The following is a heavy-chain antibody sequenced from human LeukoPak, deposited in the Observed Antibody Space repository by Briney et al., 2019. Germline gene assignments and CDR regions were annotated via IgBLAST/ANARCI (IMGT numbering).Heavy chain of an antibody. V-gene: IGHV1-69*13. CDR3: ARGPAALRDYYYYYMDV. D-gene: IGHD2-2*01. J-gene: IGHJ6*03. CDR2: IIPIFGTT. CDR1: GYTFTSYD. Sequence: GASVKVSCKASGYTFTSYDISWVRQAPGQGLEWMGGIIPIFGTTNYAQKFQGRVTITADESTSTAYMELSSLRSEDTAVYYCARGPAALRDYYYYYMDVWGKGTTVTISS.